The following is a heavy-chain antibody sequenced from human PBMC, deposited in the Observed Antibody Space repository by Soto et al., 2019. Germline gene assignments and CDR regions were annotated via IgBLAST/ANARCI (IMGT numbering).Heavy chain of an antibody. CDR2: IYSGGST. Sequence: EVQLVETGGGLIQPGGSLRLSCAASGFTVSSNYMSWVRQAPGKGLEWVSVIYSGGSTYYADSVNGRFTISRDNSKNTLYLQMNSLRAEDTAVYYCASELIAAAGTLGWFDPWGQGTLVTVSS. J-gene: IGHJ5*02. CDR1: GFTVSSNY. CDR3: ASELIAAAGTLGWFDP. V-gene: IGHV3-53*02. D-gene: IGHD6-13*01.